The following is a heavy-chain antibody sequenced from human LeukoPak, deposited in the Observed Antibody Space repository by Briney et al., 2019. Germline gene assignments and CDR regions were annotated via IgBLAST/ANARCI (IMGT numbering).Heavy chain of an antibody. CDR1: GYTFTGYY. V-gene: IGHV1-2*04. D-gene: IGHD6-19*01. J-gene: IGHJ4*02. CDR3: ARGWLVGGRPRYYFDY. CDR2: INPNSGGT. Sequence: ASVKVSCKASGYTFTGYYMHWVRQAPGQGLEWMGWINPNSGGTNYAQKFQGWVTMTRDTSISTAYMELSRLRSDDTAVCYCARGWLVGGRPRYYFDYWGQGTLVTVSS.